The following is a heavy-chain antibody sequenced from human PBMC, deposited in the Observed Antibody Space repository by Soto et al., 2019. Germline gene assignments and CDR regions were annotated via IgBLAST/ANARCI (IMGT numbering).Heavy chain of an antibody. CDR2: TYYRSKWYN. J-gene: IGHJ5*02. D-gene: IGHD3-3*01. V-gene: IGHV6-1*01. CDR3: VRSGDFSAVLRHNWYDP. Sequence: SQTLSLTCAISGDSVSSNSAVWNWIRQSPSGGLEWLGRTYYRSKWYNDYAVSVKSRITINPDTSKNQVSLQLNSVTPEDTAVYYCVRSGDFSAVLRHNWYDPWGQGTLV. CDR1: GDSVSSNSAV.